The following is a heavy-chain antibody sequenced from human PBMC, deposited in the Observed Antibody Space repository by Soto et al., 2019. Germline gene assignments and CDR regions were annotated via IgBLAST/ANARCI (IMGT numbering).Heavy chain of an antibody. V-gene: IGHV3-33*08. CDR1: GFTFSGYA. Sequence: GGSLRLSCAASGFTFSGYAMSWVRQAPGKGLEWVAVIWFDGSKEYYADSVKGRFNVSRDNSKNTVYLEMNSPRTVDTAVYYCARGVPAGKGWFDSWGQGTLVTVSS. J-gene: IGHJ5*01. CDR2: IWFDGSKE. CDR3: ARGVPAGKGWFDS. D-gene: IGHD2-2*01.